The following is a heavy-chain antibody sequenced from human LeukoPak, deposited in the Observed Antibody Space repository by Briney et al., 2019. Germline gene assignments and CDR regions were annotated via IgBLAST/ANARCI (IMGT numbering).Heavy chain of an antibody. Sequence: GGSLRLSCAASGFTFSNYDMHWVRQATGKGLEWVSAIGVGANTFYSGSVKGRFTISRENAKNSLYLLMSSLRAEDTAMYYCARQNTPHGNFDYWGQRTLVTVSS. CDR3: ARQNTPHGNFDY. CDR2: IGVGANT. J-gene: IGHJ4*02. V-gene: IGHV3-13*01. CDR1: GFTFSNYD. D-gene: IGHD1-26*01.